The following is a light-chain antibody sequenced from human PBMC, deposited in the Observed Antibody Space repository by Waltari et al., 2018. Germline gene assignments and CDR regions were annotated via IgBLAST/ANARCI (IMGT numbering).Light chain of an antibody. Sequence: QSVLTQPPSASGTPGQRVTISCCRSSPKIGSNYVYWYQQLPGTAPKLLIYRNNQRPSGVPDRFSGSKSGTSASLAISGLRSEDEADYYCAAWDDSLSGPVFGGGTKLTVL. CDR1: SPKIGSNY. CDR3: AAWDDSLSGPV. CDR2: RNN. V-gene: IGLV1-47*01. J-gene: IGLJ3*02.